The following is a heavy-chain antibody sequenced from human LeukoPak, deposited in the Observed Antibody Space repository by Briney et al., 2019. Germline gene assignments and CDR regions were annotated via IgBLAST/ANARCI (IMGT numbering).Heavy chain of an antibody. D-gene: IGHD6-13*01. CDR3: AREYSSSRYGY. CDR1: GGSISSSGYY. J-gene: IGHJ4*02. V-gene: IGHV4-39*07. CDR2: VYYSGTT. Sequence: PSETLSLTCSVSGGSISSSGYYWGWIRQPPGKGLEWIGSVYYSGTTYYNPSLKSRVTISIDTSKNQFSLRLSSVTAKDTAVYYCAREYSSSRYGYWGQGTLVSVSS.